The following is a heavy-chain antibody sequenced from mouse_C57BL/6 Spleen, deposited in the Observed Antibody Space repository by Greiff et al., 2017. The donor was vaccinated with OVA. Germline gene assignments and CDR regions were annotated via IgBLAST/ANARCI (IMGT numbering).Heavy chain of an antibody. CDR2: IYPGSGST. CDR3: ARRGVVDWYFDV. V-gene: IGHV1-55*01. CDR1: GYTFTSSW. Sequence: QVQLQQPGAELVKPGASVKMSCKASGYTFTSSWITWVKQRPGQGLEWIGDIYPGSGSTNYNEKFKSKATLTVDTSSSTAYMQLSSLTSEDSAVYYCARRGVVDWYFDVWGTGTTVTVSS. J-gene: IGHJ1*03. D-gene: IGHD1-1*01.